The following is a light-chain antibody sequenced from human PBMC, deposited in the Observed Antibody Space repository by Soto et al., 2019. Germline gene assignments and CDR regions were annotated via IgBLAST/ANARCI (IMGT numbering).Light chain of an antibody. CDR3: QQRSNWPRM. CDR1: QSVSSY. CDR2: DAS. V-gene: IGKV3-11*01. J-gene: IGKJ1*01. Sequence: EIVMTQSPATLSVSPGERATLSCRASQSVSSYLAWYQQKPGQAPRLLIYDASNRATGIPARFSGSGSGTDFTLTISSLEPEDFAVYYCQQRSNWPRMFGQGTKV.